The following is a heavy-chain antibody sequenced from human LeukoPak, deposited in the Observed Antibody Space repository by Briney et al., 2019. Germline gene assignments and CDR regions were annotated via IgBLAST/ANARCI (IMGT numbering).Heavy chain of an antibody. J-gene: IGHJ5*02. Sequence: GASVKVSCKASGYTFTGYYMHWVRQAPGQGLEWMGGIIPLFGTANYAQKFQGRVTITADEATSTAYMELNSLRSEDTAVYYCARDGWGYDPGINWFDPWGXXTLXTVSS. D-gene: IGHD5-12*01. CDR3: ARDGWGYDPGINWFDP. CDR1: GYTFTGYY. V-gene: IGHV1-69*13. CDR2: IIPLFGTA.